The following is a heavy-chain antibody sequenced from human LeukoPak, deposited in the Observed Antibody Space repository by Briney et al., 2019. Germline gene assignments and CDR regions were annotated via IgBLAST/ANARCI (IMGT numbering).Heavy chain of an antibody. CDR2: ISGDGGVT. Sequence: GGSLRLSCAASGFPFNTFAMSWVRQAPGKGLEWVSLISGDGGVTYYADSVKGRFTISRDNSKNSVYLQMNSLRPDCAKSVSPPDASDIWGQGTMVTVSS. J-gene: IGHJ3*02. CDR3: PDASDI. V-gene: IGHV3-43*02. CDR1: GFPFNTFA.